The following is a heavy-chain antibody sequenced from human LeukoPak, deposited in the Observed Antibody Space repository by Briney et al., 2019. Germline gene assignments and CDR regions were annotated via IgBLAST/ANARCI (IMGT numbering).Heavy chain of an antibody. CDR1: GFTFSSYA. V-gene: IGHV3-30-3*01. CDR3: ANGARPYYYYYGMDV. Sequence: GGSLRLSCAASGFTFSSYAMHWVRQAPGKGLEWVAVIPYDGSNKYYADSVKGRFTISRDNSKNTLYLQMNSLRAEDTAVYYCANGARPYYYYYGMDVWGQGTTVTVSS. CDR2: IPYDGSNK. J-gene: IGHJ6*02. D-gene: IGHD6-6*01.